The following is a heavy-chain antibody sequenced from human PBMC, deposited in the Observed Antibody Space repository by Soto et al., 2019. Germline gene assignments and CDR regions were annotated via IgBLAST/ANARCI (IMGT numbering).Heavy chain of an antibody. D-gene: IGHD4-17*01. V-gene: IGHV3-30*18. CDR2: ISYDGSNK. J-gene: IGHJ6*02. Sequence: QVQLVESGGRVVQPGRSLRLCCAASGFTFSSYGMHWVREAPGKGLDWVAVISYDGSNKYYADSVKGRFTISRDNSKNTLYLQMNSLRAEDTAVFYCAKSLRYSDYFGDRYYGMDVWVQGTTVTVSS. CDR3: AKSLRYSDYFGDRYYGMDV. CDR1: GFTFSSYG.